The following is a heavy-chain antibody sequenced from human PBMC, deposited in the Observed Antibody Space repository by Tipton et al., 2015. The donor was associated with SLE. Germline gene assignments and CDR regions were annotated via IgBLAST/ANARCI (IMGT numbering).Heavy chain of an antibody. CDR3: ARGGGSYYDY. J-gene: IGHJ4*02. D-gene: IGHD1-26*01. V-gene: IGHV4-38-2*01. CDR1: GYSISSGSY. CDR2: IYGSGST. Sequence: TLSLTCAVSGYSISSGSYWGWIRQPPGKGLEWIGSIYGSGSTIYNPSIKSRITLSLDTSKNQFSLRVNSVTAADPAVYYCARGGGSYYDYWGQGTLVTVSS.